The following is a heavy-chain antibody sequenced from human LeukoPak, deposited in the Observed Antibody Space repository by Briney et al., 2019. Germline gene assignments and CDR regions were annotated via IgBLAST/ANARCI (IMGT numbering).Heavy chain of an antibody. CDR2: IDSDGNIT. Sequence: GGSLRLSCEASGVTFSTYWMHWVRQALGKGLVWVSRIDSDGNITNYADFVKGRFTISRDNAKNTLFLQMNSLRVEDTAVYYCARGGRFDYFDYWGQGALVTVSS. V-gene: IGHV3-74*01. CDR1: GVTFSTYW. CDR3: ARGGRFDYFDY. D-gene: IGHD3-10*01. J-gene: IGHJ4*02.